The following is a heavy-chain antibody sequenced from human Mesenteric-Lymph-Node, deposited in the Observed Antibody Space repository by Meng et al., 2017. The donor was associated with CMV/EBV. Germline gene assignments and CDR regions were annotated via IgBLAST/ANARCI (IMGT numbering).Heavy chain of an antibody. J-gene: IGHJ6*02. V-gene: IGHV4-34*01. Sequence: GSLRPSCAVYGGSFSGYYWSWIRQPPGKGLEWIGEIIQSGGSNYNPSLKSRVTISSDTSNNQFQFSLKLRTVTAADTAVYYCARGGGSGWAYYGMDVWGQGTTVTVSS. CDR2: IIQSGGS. D-gene: IGHD6-19*01. CDR1: GGSFSGYY. CDR3: ARGGGSGWAYYGMDV.